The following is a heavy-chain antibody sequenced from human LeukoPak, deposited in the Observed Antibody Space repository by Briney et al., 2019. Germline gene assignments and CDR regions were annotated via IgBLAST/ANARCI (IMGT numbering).Heavy chain of an antibody. CDR1: GFTFSSYS. CDR2: ISSSSSYI. J-gene: IGHJ6*04. CDR3: ARDLIAAAVNYYYYGMDV. Sequence: GGSLRLSCAASGFTFSSYSMNWVRQAPGKGLDWVSSISSSSSYIYYADSVKGRFTISRDNAKNSLYLQMNSLRAEDTAVYYCARDLIAAAVNYYYYGMDVWGKGTTVTVSS. D-gene: IGHD6-13*01. V-gene: IGHV3-21*01.